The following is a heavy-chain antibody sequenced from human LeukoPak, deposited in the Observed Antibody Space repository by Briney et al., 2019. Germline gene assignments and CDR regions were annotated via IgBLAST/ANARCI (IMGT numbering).Heavy chain of an antibody. J-gene: IGHJ4*02. Sequence: GGSLRLSCAASGFTFSDYYMSWIRQAPGKGLEWVAVISNDGSDKYYANSVKGRFTISRDNSKNTLYLQMNSLRVEDTAVYYCAKGLYYYDSSGYPYWGQGTLVTVSS. CDR3: AKGLYYYDSSGYPY. CDR2: ISNDGSDK. CDR1: GFTFSDYY. V-gene: IGHV3-30*18. D-gene: IGHD3-22*01.